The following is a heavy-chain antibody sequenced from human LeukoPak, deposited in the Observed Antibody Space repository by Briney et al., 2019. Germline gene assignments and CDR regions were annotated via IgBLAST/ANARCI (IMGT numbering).Heavy chain of an antibody. CDR1: GYTFTGYY. CDR2: ISPNSGGT. Sequence: ASVKVSCKASGYTFTGYYMHWVRQAPGQGLERMGWISPNSGGTNYAQKFQGRVTMTRDTSISTAYMELSRLRSDDTSVYYCARKGDYDILTAWEYWGQGTLVTVSS. V-gene: IGHV1-2*02. D-gene: IGHD3-9*01. J-gene: IGHJ4*02. CDR3: ARKGDYDILTAWEY.